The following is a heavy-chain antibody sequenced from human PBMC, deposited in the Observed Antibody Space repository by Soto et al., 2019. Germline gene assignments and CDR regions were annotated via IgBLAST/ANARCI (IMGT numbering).Heavy chain of an antibody. D-gene: IGHD3-3*01. V-gene: IGHV1-18*01. CDR3: ARDLADFWSGYHKYYYYGMDV. CDR1: GYTFTSYG. CDR2: ISAYNGNT. J-gene: IGHJ6*02. Sequence: ASVKVSCKASGYTFTSYGISWVRQAPGQGLEWMGWISAYNGNTNYAQKLQGRVTMTTDTSTSTAYMELRSLRSDDTAVYYCARDLADFWSGYHKYYYYGMDVWGQGTTVTVSS.